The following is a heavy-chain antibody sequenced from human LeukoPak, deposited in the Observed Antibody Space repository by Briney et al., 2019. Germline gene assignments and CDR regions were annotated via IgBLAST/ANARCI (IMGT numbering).Heavy chain of an antibody. CDR2: INWNGGST. D-gene: IGHD5-18*01. V-gene: IGHV3-20*04. Sequence: GGSLRLSCAASGFIFSNYAMNWVRQAPGKGLEWVSGINWNGGSTGYADSVKGRFTISRDNAKNSLYLQMNSLRAEDTALYYCARTEGIQLWFPSYWGQGTLVTVSS. CDR1: GFIFSNYA. CDR3: ARTEGIQLWFPSY. J-gene: IGHJ4*02.